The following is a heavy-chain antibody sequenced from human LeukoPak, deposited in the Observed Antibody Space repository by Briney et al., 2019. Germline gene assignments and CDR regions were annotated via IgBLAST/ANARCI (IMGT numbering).Heavy chain of an antibody. CDR2: IYPGDSDT. CDR3: ARLAKSYYYDSSGYFGY. J-gene: IGHJ4*02. D-gene: IGHD3-22*01. V-gene: IGHV5-51*01. Sequence: GESLKISCKGSGYRFTNYWIGWVRQMPGKGLEWMGIIYPGDSDTRYSPSFQGQVTISADKSISTAYLQWSSLKASDTAMYYCARLAKSYYYDSSGYFGYWGQGTLVTVSS. CDR1: GYRFTNYW.